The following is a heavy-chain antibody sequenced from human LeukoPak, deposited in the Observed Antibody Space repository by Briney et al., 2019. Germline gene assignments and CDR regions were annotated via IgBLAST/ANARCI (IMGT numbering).Heavy chain of an antibody. J-gene: IGHJ5*02. V-gene: IGHV4-59*08. Sequence: PSETLSLTCTVSGGSISSYYWSWIRQPPGKGLEWIGYIYYSGSTNYNPSLKSRVTISVDTSKNQFSLKLSSVTAADTAVYYCARRPVAVAGTGGWFDPWGQGTLVTVSS. CDR1: GGSISSYY. CDR3: ARRPVAVAGTGGWFDP. D-gene: IGHD6-19*01. CDR2: IYYSGST.